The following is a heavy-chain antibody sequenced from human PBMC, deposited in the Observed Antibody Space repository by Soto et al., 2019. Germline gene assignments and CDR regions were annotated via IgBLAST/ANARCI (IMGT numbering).Heavy chain of an antibody. Sequence: GGSLRLSCAASGFTFSSYGMHWVRQAPGKGLEWVAVIWYDGSNKYYADSVKGRFTISRDNSKNTLYLQMNSLRAEDTAVYYCARDFSGNAFDYWGQGTLVTVSS. V-gene: IGHV3-33*01. CDR3: ARDFSGNAFDY. J-gene: IGHJ4*02. D-gene: IGHD3-10*01. CDR2: IWYDGSNK. CDR1: GFTFSSYG.